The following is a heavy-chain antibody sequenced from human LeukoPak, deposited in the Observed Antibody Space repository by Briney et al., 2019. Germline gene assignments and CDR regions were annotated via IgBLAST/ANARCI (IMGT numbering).Heavy chain of an antibody. J-gene: IGHJ4*02. CDR3: ARSCNYDILTGYSYYFDY. Sequence: SVKVSCKASGGTFSSYTISWVRQAPGQGLEWMGRIIPILGIANYVQKFQGRVTITADKSTSTAYMELSSLRSEDTDVYYCARSCNYDILTGYSYYFDYWGQGTLVTVSS. CDR1: GGTFSSYT. V-gene: IGHV1-69*02. D-gene: IGHD3-9*01. CDR2: IIPILGIA.